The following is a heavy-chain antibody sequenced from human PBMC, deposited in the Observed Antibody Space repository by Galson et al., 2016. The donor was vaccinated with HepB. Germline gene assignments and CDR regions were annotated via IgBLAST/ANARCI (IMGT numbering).Heavy chain of an antibody. CDR3: ATHGGTTVKHGFDY. CDR1: GFIFSSYW. J-gene: IGHJ4*02. D-gene: IGHD4-17*01. Sequence: SLRLSCAASGFIFSSYWVAWLRQTPEKGLQWVANMNQDGSQIYYVDSVKGRFSISRDNVKSSLYLQMNRLGAEDTAVYYCATHGGTTVKHGFDYWGQGTLVTVSS. CDR2: MNQDGSQI. V-gene: IGHV3-7*03.